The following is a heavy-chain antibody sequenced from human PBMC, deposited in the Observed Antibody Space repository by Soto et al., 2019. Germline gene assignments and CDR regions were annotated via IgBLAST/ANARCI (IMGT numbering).Heavy chain of an antibody. CDR3: ARGWIQLWLLNADAFDI. Sequence: LSLTCAVYGGSFSGYYWSWIRQPPGKGLEWIGEINHSGSTNYNPSLKSRVTISVDTPKNQFSLKLSSVTAADTAVYYCARGWIQLWLLNADAFDIWGQGTMVTVSS. V-gene: IGHV4-34*01. D-gene: IGHD5-18*01. J-gene: IGHJ3*02. CDR2: INHSGST. CDR1: GGSFSGYY.